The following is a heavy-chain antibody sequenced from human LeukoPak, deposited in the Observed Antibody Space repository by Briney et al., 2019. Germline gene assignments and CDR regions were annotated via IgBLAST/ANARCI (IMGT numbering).Heavy chain of an antibody. Sequence: GGSLTLSCAASGFTFSDYYMSWIRQAPGKGLEWVSYISSSGSTIYYADSVKGRFTISRDNAKNSLYLQMNSLRAEDAAVYYCARDGDIVVVPAYYMDVWGKGTTVTVSS. D-gene: IGHD2-2*01. CDR1: GFTFSDYY. CDR3: ARDGDIVVVPAYYMDV. V-gene: IGHV3-11*04. CDR2: ISSSGSTI. J-gene: IGHJ6*03.